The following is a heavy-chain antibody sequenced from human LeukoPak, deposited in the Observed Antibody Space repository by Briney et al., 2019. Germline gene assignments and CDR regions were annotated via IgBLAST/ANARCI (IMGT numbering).Heavy chain of an antibody. V-gene: IGHV4-34*01. J-gene: IGHJ3*02. CDR1: GGSFSGYY. D-gene: IGHD5-12*01. CDR2: INHSGST. Sequence: PSETLSLTCAVYGGSFSGYYWSWIRQPPGKGLEWIGEINHSGSTNYNPSLKSRVTISVDTSKNQFSLKLSSVTAADTAVYYCARESWLRLWPGAFDIWGPGTMVTVSS. CDR3: ARESWLRLWPGAFDI.